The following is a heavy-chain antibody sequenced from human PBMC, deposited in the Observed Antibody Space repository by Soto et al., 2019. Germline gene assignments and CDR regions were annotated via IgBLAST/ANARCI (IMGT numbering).Heavy chain of an antibody. Sequence: QVQLVQSGAEVKKPGSSVKVSCKASGGTFSSYTISWVRQAPGQGLEWMGVIIPIFGTANYAQRFQGRVTITADESTSTAYMELSSLRSEDTAVYYCARQGESSGSYYYGMDVWGQGTTVIVSS. CDR3: ARQGESSGSYYYGMDV. D-gene: IGHD3-22*01. CDR1: GGTFSSYT. J-gene: IGHJ6*02. V-gene: IGHV1-69*12. CDR2: IIPIFGTA.